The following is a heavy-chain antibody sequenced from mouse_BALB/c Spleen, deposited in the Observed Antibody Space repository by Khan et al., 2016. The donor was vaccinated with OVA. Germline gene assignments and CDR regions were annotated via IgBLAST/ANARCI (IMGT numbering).Heavy chain of an antibody. CDR1: GFNIKDTY. Sequence: EVQLQQSRAEILKPGASVKLSCTSSGFNIKDTYMHWVNQRPEQGLEWIGRIDPANGDIKYDPKFQGKATITADTSSNTAYLHLSSLTSEDTAVYYCATLYVNPFAYWGQGTLVTVST. D-gene: IGHD2-1*01. CDR2: IDPANGDI. J-gene: IGHJ3*01. CDR3: ATLYVNPFAY. V-gene: IGHV14-3*02.